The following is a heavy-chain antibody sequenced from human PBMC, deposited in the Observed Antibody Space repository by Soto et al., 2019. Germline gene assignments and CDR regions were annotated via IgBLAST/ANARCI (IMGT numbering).Heavy chain of an antibody. CDR2: INHSGST. J-gene: IGHJ6*02. V-gene: IGHV4-34*01. Sequence: SETLSLTCAVYGGSFSGYYWTWIRQPPGTGLEWIGEINHSGSTNYNPSLKSRVTISVDTSKNQFSLKLSSVTAADTAMYYCARTAAAGKYYYGMDVWGQGTTVTVSS. CDR1: GGSFSGYY. D-gene: IGHD6-13*01. CDR3: ARTAAAGKYYYGMDV.